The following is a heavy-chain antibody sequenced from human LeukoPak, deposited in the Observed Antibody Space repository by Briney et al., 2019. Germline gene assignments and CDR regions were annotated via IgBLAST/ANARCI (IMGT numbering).Heavy chain of an antibody. CDR2: IYHSGST. Sequence: SETLSLTCTVSGYSISSGYYWGWIRQPPGKGLEWIGSIYHSGSTYYNPSLKSRATISVDTSKNQFSLKLSSVTAADTAVYYCARALGDGYNLDWFDPWGQGTLVTVSS. D-gene: IGHD5-24*01. V-gene: IGHV4-38-2*02. CDR1: GYSISSGYY. CDR3: ARALGDGYNLDWFDP. J-gene: IGHJ5*02.